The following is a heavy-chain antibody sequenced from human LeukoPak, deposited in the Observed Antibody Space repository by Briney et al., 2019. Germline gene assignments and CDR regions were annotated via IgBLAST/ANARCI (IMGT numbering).Heavy chain of an antibody. V-gene: IGHV3-30*18. D-gene: IGHD2-2*01. CDR3: AKAGYCSSTSCHSFDH. CDR1: GFTFSSYG. CDR2: ISYDGSNK. Sequence: GGSLRLSCAASGFTFSSYGMHWVRQAPGKGLEWVAVISYDGSNKYYADSVKGRFTISRDNSKNTLYLQMNSLRAEDTAVYYCAKAGYCSSTSCHSFDHWGQGTLVTVSS. J-gene: IGHJ4*02.